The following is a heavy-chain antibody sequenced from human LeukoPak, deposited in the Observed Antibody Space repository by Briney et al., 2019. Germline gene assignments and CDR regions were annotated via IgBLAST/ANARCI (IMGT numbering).Heavy chain of an antibody. J-gene: IGHJ4*02. V-gene: IGHV3-23*01. D-gene: IGHD2-15*01. CDR2: ISGSGGST. CDR1: GFTFNSYA. CDR3: AKMRGYCSGGSCPMIDY. Sequence: GGSLRLSCAASGFTFNSYAMSWVRQAPGKGLEWVSAISGSGGSTYYADSVKGRFTISRDNSKNTLYLQMNSLRAEDTAVYYCAKMRGYCSGGSCPMIDYWGQGTLVTVSS.